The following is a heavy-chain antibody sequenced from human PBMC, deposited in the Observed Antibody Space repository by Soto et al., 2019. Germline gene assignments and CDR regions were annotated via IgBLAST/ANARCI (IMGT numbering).Heavy chain of an antibody. D-gene: IGHD3-16*01. CDR1: GGSISSGGYY. J-gene: IGHJ4*02. Sequence: SETLSLTCTVSGGSISSGGYYWSWIRQHPGKGLEWIGYIYYSGSTNYNPSLKSRVTISVDTSKNQFSLKLSSVTAADTAVYYCASSETGGDLDYWGQGTLVTVSS. CDR3: ASSETGGDLDY. CDR2: IYYSGST. V-gene: IGHV4-61*08.